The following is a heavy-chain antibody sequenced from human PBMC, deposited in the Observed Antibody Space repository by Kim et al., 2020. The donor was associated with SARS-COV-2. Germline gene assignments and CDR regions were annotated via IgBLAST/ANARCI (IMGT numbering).Heavy chain of an antibody. D-gene: IGHD2-21*02. CDR2: IYSGGSST. V-gene: IGHV3-23*03. J-gene: IGHJ6*02. Sequence: GGSLRLSCAASGFTFSSYAMSWVRQAPGKGLEWVSVIYSGGSSTYYADSVKGRFTISRDNSKNTLYLQMNSLRAEDTAVYYCAKALDIVVVTATYYYYYGMDVWGQGTTVTVSS. CDR1: GFTFSSYA. CDR3: AKALDIVVVTATYYYYYGMDV.